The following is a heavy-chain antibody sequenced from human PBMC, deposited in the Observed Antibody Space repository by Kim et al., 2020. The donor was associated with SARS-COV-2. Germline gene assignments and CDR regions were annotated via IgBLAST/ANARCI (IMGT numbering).Heavy chain of an antibody. Sequence: GGSLRLSCAASEFSFSDHYMDWVRQAPGKGLEWVGRIRNKANSYTTEYAASVKGRFTISRDDSKNSLYLQMNSLKTEDTAVYYCAREQSGGYGPEFDYWGQGNLVIVSS. CDR1: EFSFSDHY. J-gene: IGHJ4*02. D-gene: IGHD1-26*01. V-gene: IGHV3-72*01. CDR2: IRNKANSYTT. CDR3: AREQSGGYGPEFDY.